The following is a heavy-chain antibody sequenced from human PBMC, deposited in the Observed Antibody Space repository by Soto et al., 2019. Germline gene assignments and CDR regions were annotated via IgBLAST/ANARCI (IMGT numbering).Heavy chain of an antibody. V-gene: IGHV4-39*01. CDR1: GGSISSSSYY. D-gene: IGHD3-16*01. CDR2: IYYSGST. J-gene: IGHJ2*01. CDR3: ARIYDYIWGSYLGSTTDL. Sequence: QLQLQESGPGLVKPSETLSLTCTVSGGSISSSSYYWGWIRQPPGKVLEWIGSIYYSGSTYYNPSLKSRVTISVDTSKNQFSLKLSSVTAADTAVYYCARIYDYIWGSYLGSTTDLWGRGTLVTVSS.